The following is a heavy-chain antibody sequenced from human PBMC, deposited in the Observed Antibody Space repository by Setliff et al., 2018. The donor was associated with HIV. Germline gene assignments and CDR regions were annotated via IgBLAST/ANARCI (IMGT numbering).Heavy chain of an antibody. Sequence: ASVKVSCKASGYTFTSYYMHWVRQAPGQGLEWMGIINPSGDSTNYAQKFQGRVTLTRDTSTSTAYMELSSLRSEDTAVYYCARGSCSGCYLSDYWGLGTLVTVSS. V-gene: IGHV1-46*01. D-gene: IGHD6-19*01. CDR1: GYTFTSYY. CDR3: ARGSCSGCYLSDY. CDR2: INPSGDST. J-gene: IGHJ4*02.